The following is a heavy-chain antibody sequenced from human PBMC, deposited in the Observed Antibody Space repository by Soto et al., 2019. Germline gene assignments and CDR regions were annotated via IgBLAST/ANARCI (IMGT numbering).Heavy chain of an antibody. CDR1: GFTFNSHA. J-gene: IGHJ4*02. V-gene: IGHV3-33*05. CDR2: ISYGGANK. D-gene: IGHD2-21*02. Sequence: WSLRLSCAVSGFTFNSHAMRWVRHAPGKGLEWVAVISYGGANKYYGDSVKGRFTISRDNSKNSLYLQMNSLRDEDTAVYYCARELVTALYFDYWGQGTLVTVSS. CDR3: ARELVTALYFDY.